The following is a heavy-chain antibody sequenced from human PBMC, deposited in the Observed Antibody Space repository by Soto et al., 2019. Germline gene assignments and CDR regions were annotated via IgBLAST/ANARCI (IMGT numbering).Heavy chain of an antibody. CDR2: ISHSGST. J-gene: IGHJ4*02. V-gene: IGHV4-31*03. Sequence: QVQLQESGPGLVKPSQTLSLSCTVSGGSISSAAYYWSWIRQHPGQGLEWIGYISHSGSTYYTPYLKSRVIISADTSKNQFSLNLTSVTAADTAVYYFAREYTYGSNFFGCWGQGALVTVSS. CDR3: AREYTYGSNFFGC. CDR1: GGSISSAAYY. D-gene: IGHD5-18*01.